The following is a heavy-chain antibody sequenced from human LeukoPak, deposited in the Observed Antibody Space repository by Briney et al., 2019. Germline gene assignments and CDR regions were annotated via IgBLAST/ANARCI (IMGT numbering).Heavy chain of an antibody. Sequence: SETLSLTCTVFSGSISSYYWSWIRQPPGEGLEWIGYIYYTGNTNFNPSLKGRVTISVDTSKNQFSLKLTSVTAADTAVHYCARGGGAPGYDNEFDYWGQGILVTVSS. J-gene: IGHJ4*02. V-gene: IGHV4-59*01. D-gene: IGHD5-12*01. CDR3: ARGGGAPGYDNEFDY. CDR2: IYYTGNT. CDR1: SGSISSYY.